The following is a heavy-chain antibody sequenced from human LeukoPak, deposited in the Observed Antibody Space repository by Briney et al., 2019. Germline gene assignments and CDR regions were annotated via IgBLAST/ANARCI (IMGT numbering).Heavy chain of an antibody. D-gene: IGHD7-27*01. Sequence: PGGSLRLSCAASGFTFSDYYMSWIRQAPGKGLEWVSYISSSGSTIYYADSVKGRFTISRDNAKNSLYLQMNSLRAEDTAVYYCARANWGSNYYYMDVWGKGTTVTISS. CDR2: ISSSGSTI. CDR3: ARANWGSNYYYMDV. V-gene: IGHV3-11*04. CDR1: GFTFSDYY. J-gene: IGHJ6*03.